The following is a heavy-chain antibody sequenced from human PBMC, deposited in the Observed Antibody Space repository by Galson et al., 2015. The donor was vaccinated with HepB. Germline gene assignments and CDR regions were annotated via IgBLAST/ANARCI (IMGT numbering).Heavy chain of an antibody. Sequence: SLRLSCAASGFTFSSYDMHWVRQPKGKGLEWVSAIGTAGDTYYPGSVKGRFTISRENAKNSLYLQMNSLRAGDTAVYYCARAIQVGATSQGFDYWGQGTLVTVSS. J-gene: IGHJ4*02. CDR2: IGTAGDT. CDR3: ARAIQVGATSQGFDY. CDR1: GFTFSSYD. V-gene: IGHV3-13*01. D-gene: IGHD1-26*01.